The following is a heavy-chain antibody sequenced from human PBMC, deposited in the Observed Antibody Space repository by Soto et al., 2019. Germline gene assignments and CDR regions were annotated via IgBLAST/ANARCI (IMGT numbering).Heavy chain of an antibody. V-gene: IGHV1-69*01. J-gene: IGHJ6*02. CDR3: ARSQGSSTSLEIYYYYYYGMDG. CDR2: IIPISETT. CDR1: GGTFSSYA. D-gene: IGHD2-2*01. Sequence: QVQLVQSGAEVKKPGSSVKVSCKASGGTFSSYAISWVRQAPGQGLEWMGGIIPISETTNYAQKFQGRVTITADESKSTAYRERSSRRSEDTAVYYCARSQGSSTSLEIYYYYYYGMDGWGQGTTVTVSS.